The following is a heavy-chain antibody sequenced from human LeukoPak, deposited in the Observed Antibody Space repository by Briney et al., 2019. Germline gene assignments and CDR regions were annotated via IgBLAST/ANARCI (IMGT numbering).Heavy chain of an antibody. D-gene: IGHD3-10*01. CDR2: IYPNDSDT. J-gene: IGHJ5*02. CDR3: ARYKPYYGSGSYRFDP. V-gene: IGHV5-51*01. CDR1: GYSFTSYW. Sequence: GESLKISCKGSGYSFTSYWIGWVRQMPGKGLEWMGIIYPNDSDTRYSPSFQGQVTISADKSISTAYLQWSSLKASDTAMYYCARYKPYYGSGSYRFDPWGQGTLVTVSS.